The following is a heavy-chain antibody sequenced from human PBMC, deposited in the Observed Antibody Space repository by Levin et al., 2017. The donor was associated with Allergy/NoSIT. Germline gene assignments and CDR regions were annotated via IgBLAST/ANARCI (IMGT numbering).Heavy chain of an antibody. CDR3: ARGPPTIFGVTPRRDFDY. CDR1: GGSFSGYY. Sequence: SQTLSLTCAVYGGSFSGYYWSWIRQPPGKGLEWIGEINHSGSTNYNPSLKSRVTISVDTSKNQFSLKLSSVTAADTAVYYCARGPPTIFGVTPRRDFDYWGQGTLVTVSS. V-gene: IGHV4-34*01. D-gene: IGHD3-3*01. J-gene: IGHJ4*02. CDR2: INHSGST.